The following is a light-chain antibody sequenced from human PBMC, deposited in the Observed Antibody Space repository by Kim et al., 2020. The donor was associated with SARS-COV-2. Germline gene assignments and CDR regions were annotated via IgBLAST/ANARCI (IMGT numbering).Light chain of an antibody. Sequence: STSVGDRVTITCQASLDIRNYLNWYQQKPGKAPKLLIYDASNLEAGVPSRFSGSGAGSHFTFTISSLQPEDIATCYCQQYDNPPFTFGQGTKLEI. J-gene: IGKJ2*01. CDR2: DAS. V-gene: IGKV1-33*01. CDR3: QQYDNPPFT. CDR1: LDIRNY.